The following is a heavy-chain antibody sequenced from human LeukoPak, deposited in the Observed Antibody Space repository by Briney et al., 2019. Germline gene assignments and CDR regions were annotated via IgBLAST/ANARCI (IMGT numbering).Heavy chain of an antibody. CDR3: ARDQGGFSPLFDY. Sequence: PSETLSLTCTVSGGSIRNSDYYWGWIRQPPGKGLEWIGSIYYSGSTYYNPSLMSRVTISVDTSNNLFSLKLNSVTAADTAVYYCARDQGGFSPLFDYWGQGTLVTVSS. CDR2: IYYSGST. CDR1: GGSIRNSDYY. J-gene: IGHJ4*02. D-gene: IGHD2-15*01. V-gene: IGHV4-39*07.